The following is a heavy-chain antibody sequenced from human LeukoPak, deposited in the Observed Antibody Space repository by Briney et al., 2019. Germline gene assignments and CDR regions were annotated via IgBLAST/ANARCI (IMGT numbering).Heavy chain of an antibody. CDR1: EGTFSSYA. CDR3: ASSIAVAGRYYFDY. J-gene: IGHJ4*02. Sequence: ASVKVSCKASEGTFSSYAISWVRQAPGQGLEWMGGIIPIFGTANYAQKFQGRVTITADESTSTAYMELSSLRSEDTAVYYCASSIAVAGRYYFDYWGQGTLVTVSS. CDR2: IIPIFGTA. D-gene: IGHD6-19*01. V-gene: IGHV1-69*13.